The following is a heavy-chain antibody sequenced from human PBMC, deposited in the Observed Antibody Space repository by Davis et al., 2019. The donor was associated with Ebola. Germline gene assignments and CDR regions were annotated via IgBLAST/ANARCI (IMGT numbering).Heavy chain of an antibody. CDR2: IYTGGGT. CDR3: AGAWDGNSYFHF. J-gene: IGHJ4*02. CDR1: DFTVSDNY. D-gene: IGHD4-23*01. V-gene: IGHV3-53*01. Sequence: PGGSLRLSCTASDFTVSDNYMSWVRQAPGRGLEWVSIIYTGGGTYYADSVMGRFTISRDNSKNTLYVQMNSLRAEDTAVYYCAGAWDGNSYFHFWGQGTLVTVSS.